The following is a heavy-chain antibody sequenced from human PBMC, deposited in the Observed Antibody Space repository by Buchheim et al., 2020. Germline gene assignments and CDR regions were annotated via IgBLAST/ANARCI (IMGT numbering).Heavy chain of an antibody. J-gene: IGHJ4*02. V-gene: IGHV3-7*01. Sequence: EVQLVESGGGLVQPGGSLRLSCAASGFTFSSYWTSWVRQAPGKGLEWVANIKQDGSEKYYVDSVKGRFTISRDNAKNSLYLQMNSLRAEDTAVYYCASSSSSWYRAFDYWGQGTL. CDR1: GFTFSSYW. CDR2: IKQDGSEK. D-gene: IGHD6-13*01. CDR3: ASSSSSWYRAFDY.